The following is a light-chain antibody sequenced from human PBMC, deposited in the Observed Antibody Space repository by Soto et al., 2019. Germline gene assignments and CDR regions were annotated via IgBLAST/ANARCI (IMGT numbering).Light chain of an antibody. J-gene: IGLJ1*01. CDR2: EVS. Sequence: QSALTQPASVSGSPGQSITISCTGTNSDVGAFNFVFWYQQHPGKAPKLIIYEVSNRPSGVSNRFSGSKSGNTASLTISGLQAEDDADYYCTSYTSTSHYVFGTGTKVTVL. V-gene: IGLV2-14*01. CDR3: TSYTSTSHYV. CDR1: NSDVGAFNF.